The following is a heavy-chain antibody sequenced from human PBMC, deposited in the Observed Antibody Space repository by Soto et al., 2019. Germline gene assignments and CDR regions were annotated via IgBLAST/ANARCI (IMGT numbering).Heavy chain of an antibody. J-gene: IGHJ4*02. CDR2: INPSGGST. CDR1: GYTFTSYY. Sequence: QVQLVQSGAEVKKPGASVKVSCKASGYTFTSYYMHWVRQAPGQGLEWMGIINPSGGSTSYAQRFQGRVTMTRDTSTSTVYMELSSLRSEDTAVYYCARDRGDGYGFDYWGQGTLVTVSS. CDR3: ARDRGDGYGFDY. D-gene: IGHD3-10*01. V-gene: IGHV1-46*01.